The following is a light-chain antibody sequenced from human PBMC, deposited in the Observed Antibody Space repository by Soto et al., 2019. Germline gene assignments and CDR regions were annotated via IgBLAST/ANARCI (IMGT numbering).Light chain of an antibody. CDR2: EVS. Sequence: QSVLTQPASVSGSPGQSITISCTGTSSDVGGYDYVSWYQQHPGKAPKLLIYEVSNRPSGVSNRFSGSKSGITASMTISGLQAEDEADYYCSSYAGSSNVFGTGTKVTVL. CDR3: SSYAGSSNV. CDR1: SSDVGGYDY. V-gene: IGLV2-14*01. J-gene: IGLJ1*01.